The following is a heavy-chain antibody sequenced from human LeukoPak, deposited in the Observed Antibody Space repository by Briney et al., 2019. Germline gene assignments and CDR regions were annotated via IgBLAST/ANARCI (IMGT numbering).Heavy chain of an antibody. CDR1: GGSISSSSYY. CDR3: ARGRNRFDP. Sequence: SETLSLTCTVSGGSISSSSYYWGWIRQPPGKGLEWIGYIYYSGSTNYNPSLKSRVTISVDTSKNQFSLKLSSVTAADTAVYYCARGRNRFDPWGQGTLVTVSS. J-gene: IGHJ5*02. CDR2: IYYSGST. V-gene: IGHV4-61*05.